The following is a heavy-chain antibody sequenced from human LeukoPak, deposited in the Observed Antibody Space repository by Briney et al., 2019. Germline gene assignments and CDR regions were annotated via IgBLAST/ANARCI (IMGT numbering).Heavy chain of an antibody. D-gene: IGHD5-18*01. CDR3: ARTNTAMVTLTFDY. CDR1: GGSISSGGYY. V-gene: IGHV4-31*03. J-gene: IGHJ4*02. CDR2: IYYSGST. Sequence: KSSETLSLTCTVSGGSISSGGYYWSWIRQHPGKGLEWIGYIYYSGSTYYNPPLKSRVTISVDTSKNQFSLKLSSVTAADTAVYYCARTNTAMVTLTFDYWGQGTLVTVSS.